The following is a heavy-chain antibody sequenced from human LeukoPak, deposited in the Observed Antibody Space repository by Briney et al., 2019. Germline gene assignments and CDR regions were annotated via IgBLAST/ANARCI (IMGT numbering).Heavy chain of an antibody. CDR3: ARLQWELLSAFDI. V-gene: IGHV4-59*01. CDR2: IYYSGST. CDR1: GGSISSYY. Sequence: SETLSLTCTVSGGSISSYYWSWIRQPPGKGLEWIGYIYYSGSTNYNPSLKSRVTISVDTSKNQFSLKLSSVTAADTAVYYCARLQWELLSAFDIWGQGTMVTVSS. D-gene: IGHD1-26*01. J-gene: IGHJ3*02.